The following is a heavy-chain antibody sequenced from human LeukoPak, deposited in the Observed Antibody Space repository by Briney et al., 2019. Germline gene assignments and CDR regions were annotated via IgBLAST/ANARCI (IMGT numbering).Heavy chain of an antibody. CDR2: ISKSSDRI. CDR1: GFTFSNAW. CDR3: ARDLLNDEGSSYFFDQ. V-gene: IGHV3-48*04. J-gene: IGHJ4*02. D-gene: IGHD2-2*01. Sequence: GGSLRLSCAASGFTFSNAWMSWVRQAPGKGLEWVSYISKSSDRIYHADSVKGRFTSSRDNAKNSLYLQMDSLRAEDTAVYYCARDLLNDEGSSYFFDQWGQGTLVTVSS.